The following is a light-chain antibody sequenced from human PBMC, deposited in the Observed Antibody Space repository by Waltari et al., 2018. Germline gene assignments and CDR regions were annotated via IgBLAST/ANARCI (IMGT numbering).Light chain of an antibody. Sequence: QSALTQPASVSGSPGQSITIPCTGPSSDVGNSDLISWYQQHPNKAPKLIIYEGNKRPSGVSNRFSGSTSGNTASLTISGLQAEDEADYFCCSYAGSATFAVFGGGTKLTVL. CDR2: EGN. V-gene: IGLV2-23*03. J-gene: IGLJ3*02. CDR1: SSDVGNSDL. CDR3: CSYAGSATFAV.